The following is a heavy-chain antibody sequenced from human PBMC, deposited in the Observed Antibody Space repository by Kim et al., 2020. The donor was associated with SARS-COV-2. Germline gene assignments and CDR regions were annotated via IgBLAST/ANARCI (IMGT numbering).Heavy chain of an antibody. Sequence: GGSLRLSCAASGFTFSNAWMSWVRQAPGKGQEWVGRIKSKTDGGTTDYAAPVKGRFTISRDDSKNTLYLQMNSPKTEDTAVYYCTTVRGYCSSTSCYMYWFDPWGQGTLVTVSS. CDR1: GFTFSNAW. D-gene: IGHD2-2*02. J-gene: IGHJ5*02. CDR3: TTVRGYCSSTSCYMYWFDP. CDR2: IKSKTDGGTT. V-gene: IGHV3-15*01.